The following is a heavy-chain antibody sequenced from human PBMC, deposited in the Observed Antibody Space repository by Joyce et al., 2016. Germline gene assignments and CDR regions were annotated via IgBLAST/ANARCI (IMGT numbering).Heavy chain of an antibody. CDR2: TVFGAKWSS. D-gene: IGHD2-15*01. CDR1: GDSVSRTGAA. CDR3: AREHCSDTYCYSPYYFDF. Sequence: QVQLQQSGPGLVKPSQTLPLACAISGDSVSRTGAAWNWIRQSPSRGIGWLSRTVFGAKWSSDYAVSGRSRITINPDTSRNLFSLQLNSVTPEDTAVYYCAREHCSDTYCYSPYYFDFWGQGILVTVSS. V-gene: IGHV6-1*01. J-gene: IGHJ4*02.